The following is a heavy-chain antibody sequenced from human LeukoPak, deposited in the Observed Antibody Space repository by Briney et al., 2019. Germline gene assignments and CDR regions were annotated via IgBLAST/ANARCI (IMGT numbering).Heavy chain of an antibody. CDR3: ARDLTYGDFRRG. D-gene: IGHD4-17*01. CDR2: ISSSGSTI. V-gene: IGHV3-48*03. J-gene: IGHJ4*02. Sequence: GGSLRLSCAASGFTFSSYEMNWVRQAPGKGLEWVSYISSSGSTIYYADSVKGRFTISRDNAKNSLYLQMNSLRAEDTAVYYCARDLTYGDFRRGWGQGTLVTVPS. CDR1: GFTFSSYE.